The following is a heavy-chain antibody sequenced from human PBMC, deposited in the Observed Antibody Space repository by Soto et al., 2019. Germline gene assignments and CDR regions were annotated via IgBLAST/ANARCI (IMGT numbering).Heavy chain of an antibody. Sequence: SETLSLTCGVYGGAFSGYHWSWIRQAPGKGLEWIGEINQSGSTNYSPSLKSRVTMSVDTSKKQFSLKLNSVTAADTALYYCATRDHYYVIAFWGQATTVPVSS. CDR2: INQSGST. V-gene: IGHV4-34*01. CDR1: GGAFSGYH. CDR3: ATRDHYYVIAF. J-gene: IGHJ6*02.